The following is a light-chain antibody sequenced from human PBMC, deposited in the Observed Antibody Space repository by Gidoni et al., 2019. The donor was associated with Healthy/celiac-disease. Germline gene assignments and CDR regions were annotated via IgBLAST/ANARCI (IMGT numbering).Light chain of an antibody. J-gene: IGKJ3*01. V-gene: IGKV1-33*01. Sequence: DLQIPQSPSSLSASVGDRVTITCQASQDFSNYLNWYQQKPGKAPKLLIYDASNLETGVPSRFSGSGSGTDFTFTISSLQPEDIATYYCQQYDNLPSTFGPGTKVDIK. CDR2: DAS. CDR3: QQYDNLPST. CDR1: QDFSNY.